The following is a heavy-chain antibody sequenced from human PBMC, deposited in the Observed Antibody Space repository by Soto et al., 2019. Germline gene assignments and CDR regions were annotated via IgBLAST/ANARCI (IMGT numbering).Heavy chain of an antibody. CDR3: ARYWTAGTLYGAFDI. CDR2: IIPTYEAA. Sequence: QVQLVQSGAEVRKPGSSVKVSCEASGGSFNNYVISWLRQAPGQGLEWMGGIIPTYEAANYAQKFRGRLTITADRATNTAYMELNSLRHEDTATYYGARYWTAGTLYGAFDIWGQGPTAIVS. J-gene: IGHJ3*02. D-gene: IGHD2-8*02. CDR1: GGSFNNYV. V-gene: IGHV1-69*06.